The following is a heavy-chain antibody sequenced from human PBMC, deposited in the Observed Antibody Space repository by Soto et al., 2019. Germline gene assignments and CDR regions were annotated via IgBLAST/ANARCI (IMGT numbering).Heavy chain of an antibody. CDR3: ARERSDLGGMDV. J-gene: IGHJ6*02. Sequence: QVQLVQSGAEVKKPGASVKVSCKASGYTFTSYDINWVRQATGQGLEWMGWVNPNSGNTAYAQEFQGRVTMTRNTSISTAYMELSSLRSEDTAVYYCARERSDLGGMDVWGQGTTVTVSS. CDR1: GYTFTSYD. D-gene: IGHD3-16*01. V-gene: IGHV1-8*01. CDR2: VNPNSGNT.